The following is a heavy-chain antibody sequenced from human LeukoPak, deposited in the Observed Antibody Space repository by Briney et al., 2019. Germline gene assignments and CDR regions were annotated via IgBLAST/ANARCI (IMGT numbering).Heavy chain of an antibody. V-gene: IGHV3-7*01. CDR2: IKQDGSEK. J-gene: IGHJ4*02. CDR1: GFTFSSDW. Sequence: PGGCLRLSCAASGFTFSSDWTSWGRQAPGKGLEWVANIKQDGSEKYYVDSVKGRFTISRDNAKNSLYLQMNSLRAEDTAVYYCARVRGGYCSRTSCSHGMDYWGQGTLVTVSS. D-gene: IGHD2-2*01. CDR3: ARVRGGYCSRTSCSHGMDY.